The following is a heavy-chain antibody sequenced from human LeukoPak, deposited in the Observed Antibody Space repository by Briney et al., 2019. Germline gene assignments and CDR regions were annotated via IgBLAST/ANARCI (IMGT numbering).Heavy chain of an antibody. V-gene: IGHV4-61*02. J-gene: IGHJ5*02. CDR2: IYTSGST. CDR3: ARVRYDFWSGYYPGYGFDP. D-gene: IGHD3-3*01. CDR1: GGSISSGSYY. Sequence: SETLSLTCTVSGGSISSGSYYWSWIRQPAGKGLEWIGRIYTSGSTNYNPSLKSRVTISVDTSKNQFSLKLSSVTAADTAVYYCARVRYDFWSGYYPGYGFDPWGQGTLVTVSS.